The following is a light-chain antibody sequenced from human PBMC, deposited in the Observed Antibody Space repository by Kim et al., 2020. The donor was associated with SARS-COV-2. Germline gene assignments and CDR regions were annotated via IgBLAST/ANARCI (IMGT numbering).Light chain of an antibody. CDR3: SSYTSSSAVV. V-gene: IGLV2-14*03. CDR1: SSDVGGYNY. CDR2: DVT. Sequence: QSALTQPASVSGSPGQSITISCTGTSSDVGGYNYVSWCQQHPGKAPKLIIYDVTKRPSGVSNRSSGSKSGNTASLTISGLQAEDEADYYCSSYTSSSAVVFGGGTKLTVL. J-gene: IGLJ2*01.